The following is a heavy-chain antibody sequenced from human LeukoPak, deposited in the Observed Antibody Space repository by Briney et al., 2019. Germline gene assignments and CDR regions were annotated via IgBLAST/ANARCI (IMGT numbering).Heavy chain of an antibody. J-gene: IGHJ4*02. CDR3: ARASYSSSWGYYFDY. Sequence: SETLSLTCTVSGGSISSYYWSWIRQPPGKGLEWIGYIYYSGSTNYNPSLKSRVTISVDTSKNQFSLKLSSVTAADTAVYYCARASYSSSWGYYFDYWGQGTLVTVSS. V-gene: IGHV4-59*01. CDR1: GGSISSYY. D-gene: IGHD6-13*01. CDR2: IYYSGST.